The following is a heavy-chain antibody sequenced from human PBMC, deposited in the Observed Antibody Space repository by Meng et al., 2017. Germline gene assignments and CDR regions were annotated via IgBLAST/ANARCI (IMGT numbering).Heavy chain of an antibody. CDR2: INPTSGVT. D-gene: IGHD4-23*01. V-gene: IGHV1-2*06. CDR3: AREIASRGNHAR. Sequence: QGELVQPGAEVKKPGASMKVSCKASGYLFTGYYIHWVRQAPGQGLEWMGQINPTSGVTNFAQRFQGRVTMPRDTSISTAYMELSRLTSDDTAVYSCAREIASRGNHARWGQGTLVTVSS. CDR1: GYLFTGYY. J-gene: IGHJ4*02.